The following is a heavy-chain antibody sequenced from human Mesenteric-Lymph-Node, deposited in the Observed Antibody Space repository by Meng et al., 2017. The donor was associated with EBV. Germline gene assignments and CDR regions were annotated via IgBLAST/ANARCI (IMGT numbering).Heavy chain of an antibody. Sequence: VQPQESGPGLVKASGTLSLICAVSGGSISSYNWWRWVRQPPGKGLEWIGEIYHSGSTNNNPSLRSRVTISVDKSKNQFSLRLSSVTAADTAVYYCAKVDGSGRSNWFDPWGQGTLVTVSS. CDR1: GGSISSYNW. V-gene: IGHV4-4*02. CDR2: IYHSGST. J-gene: IGHJ5*02. CDR3: AKVDGSGRSNWFDP. D-gene: IGHD3-10*01.